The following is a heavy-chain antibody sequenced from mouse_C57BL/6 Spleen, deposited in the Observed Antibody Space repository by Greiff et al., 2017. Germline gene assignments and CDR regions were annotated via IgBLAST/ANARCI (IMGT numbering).Heavy chain of an antibody. CDR3: ARSGYGIPYFDY. Sequence: QVQLQQPGAELVKPGASVKMSCKASGYTFTSYWITWVKQRPGQGLEWIGDIYPGSGSTNYNEKFKSKATLTVDTSSSTAYMQLSRLTSEDSAVYYCARSGYGIPYFDYWGQGTTLTVSS. CDR1: GYTFTSYW. J-gene: IGHJ2*01. CDR2: IYPGSGST. V-gene: IGHV1-55*01. D-gene: IGHD2-10*02.